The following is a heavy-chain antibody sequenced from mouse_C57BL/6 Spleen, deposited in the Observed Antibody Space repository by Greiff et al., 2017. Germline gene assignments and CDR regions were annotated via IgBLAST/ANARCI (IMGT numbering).Heavy chain of an antibody. CDR1: GYTFTSYW. J-gene: IGHJ2*01. CDR2: IHPNSGST. D-gene: IGHD1-1*02. CDR3: VVAEYFDY. Sequence: QVHVKQPGAELVKPGASVKLSCKASGYTFTSYWMHWVKQRPGQGLEWIGMIHPNSGSTNYNEKFKSKATLTLDKSSSTAYMQLSSLTSEDSAVYYLVVAEYFDYWGQGTTLTVSS. V-gene: IGHV1-64*01.